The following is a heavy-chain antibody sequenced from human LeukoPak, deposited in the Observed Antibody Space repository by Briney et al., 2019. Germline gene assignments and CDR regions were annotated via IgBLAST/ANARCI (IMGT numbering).Heavy chain of an antibody. CDR3: AKGSGMAYYFDY. V-gene: IGHV3-23*01. CDR2: ISGSGGST. D-gene: IGHD5-18*01. Sequence: PGGSLRLSCAASGFTCSSYAMSWVRQAPRKGLEWVSAISGSGGSTYYADSVKGRFTISRDNSKKTLYLQMNSLRAEDTAVYYCAKGSGMAYYFDYWGQGTLVTVSS. CDR1: GFTCSSYA. J-gene: IGHJ4*02.